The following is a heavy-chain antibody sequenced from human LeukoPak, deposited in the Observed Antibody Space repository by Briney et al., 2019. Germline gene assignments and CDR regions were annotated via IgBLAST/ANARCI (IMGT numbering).Heavy chain of an antibody. CDR3: ARGHSLWLGDYFDY. CDR1: GFTFSDYG. V-gene: IGHV3-30*02. D-gene: IGHD3-10*01. Sequence: GGPLRLSCVASGFTFSDYGMHWVRQAPGKGLEWVAIIQYDGSKQNKADSVKGRFTISRDNSKNTLYLQMDSLRAEDMAVYYCARGHSLWLGDYFDYWGQGTLVTVSS. CDR2: IQYDGSKQ. J-gene: IGHJ4*02.